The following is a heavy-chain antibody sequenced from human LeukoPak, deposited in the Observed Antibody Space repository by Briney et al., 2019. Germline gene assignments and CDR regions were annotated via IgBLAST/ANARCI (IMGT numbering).Heavy chain of an antibody. CDR1: GFTFSSYA. D-gene: IGHD6-19*01. Sequence: GGSLRLSCAASGFTFSSYAMSWVRQAPGKGLEWVSAISGSGGSTYYADSVKGRFTISRDNSKNTLYLQMNSLRAEDTAVYYCARGYSSGWYSFRYFDYWGQGTLVTVSS. V-gene: IGHV3-23*01. CDR2: ISGSGGST. CDR3: ARGYSSGWYSFRYFDY. J-gene: IGHJ4*02.